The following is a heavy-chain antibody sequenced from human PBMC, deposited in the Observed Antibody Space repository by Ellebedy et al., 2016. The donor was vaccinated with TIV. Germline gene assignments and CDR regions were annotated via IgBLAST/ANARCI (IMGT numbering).Heavy chain of an antibody. J-gene: IGHJ4*02. Sequence: ASVKVSXXVSGYTLTELSMHWVRQAPGKGLEWMGGFDLEEGKIIYTQKFQGRVTMTEDTSTDTAYMELSSLTSEDTAVYYCAASRTYCAGDCPEYWGQGTLVTVSS. CDR3: AASRTYCAGDCPEY. CDR2: FDLEEGKI. V-gene: IGHV1-24*01. CDR1: GYTLTELS. D-gene: IGHD2-21*02.